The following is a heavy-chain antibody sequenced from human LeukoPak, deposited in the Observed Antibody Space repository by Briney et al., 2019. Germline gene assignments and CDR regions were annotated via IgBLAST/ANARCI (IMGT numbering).Heavy chain of an antibody. V-gene: IGHV5-51*07. J-gene: IGHJ6*02. CDR2: IYPGDSDT. CDR3: AKLPYYYYGMDV. CDR1: GYSFTSSW. Sequence: GESLKISRKGSGYSFTSSWISWVHQLPGKGLEWMGIIYPGDSDTRYSPSFQGQVTISADKSISTAYLQWSSLKASDTAMYYCAKLPYYYYGMDVWGQGTTVTVSS.